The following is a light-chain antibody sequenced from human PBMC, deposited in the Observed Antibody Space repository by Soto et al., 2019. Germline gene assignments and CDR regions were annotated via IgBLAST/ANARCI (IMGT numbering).Light chain of an antibody. CDR2: GAS. CDR1: QSFHTNY. V-gene: IGKV3-20*01. Sequence: EIVLTQSPGTLSLSPGERATLSCRASQSFHTNYLAWYQQRPGQAPRLLIYGASNRASGIPERFSGSGSGTDFTLTINRLEPEDSAVYYCQQYNNWPPWTFGQGTKVEI. J-gene: IGKJ1*01. CDR3: QQYNNWPPWT.